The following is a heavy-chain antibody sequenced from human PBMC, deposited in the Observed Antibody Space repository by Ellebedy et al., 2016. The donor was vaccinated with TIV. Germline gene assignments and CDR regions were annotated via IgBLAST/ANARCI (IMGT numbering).Heavy chain of an antibody. CDR3: ARDWDDYGDY. CDR2: ISAYNGNT. J-gene: IGHJ4*02. V-gene: IGHV1-18*01. D-gene: IGHD1-26*01. CDR1: GYTFTSYG. Sequence: AASVKVSCKASGYTFTSYGISWVRQAPGQGRDWMGWISAYNGNTNYAQQLQGRVTMTTDPSTSTAYMELRSLRSDDTAVYYCARDWDDYGDYWGQGTMVTVSS.